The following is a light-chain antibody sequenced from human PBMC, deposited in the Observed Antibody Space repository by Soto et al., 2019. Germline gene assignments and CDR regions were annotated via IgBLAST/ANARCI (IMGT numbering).Light chain of an antibody. J-gene: IGKJ3*01. CDR3: QQRSTLFT. Sequence: EIVLTQSPATLSLSPGERATLSGSASQSVSSYLAWYQQKPGQAPRLLIYDASNRATGIPARFSGSGSGTEFTLTISSLEPEDFAVYYCQQRSTLFTFGPGTKVDIK. CDR2: DAS. V-gene: IGKV3-11*01. CDR1: QSVSSY.